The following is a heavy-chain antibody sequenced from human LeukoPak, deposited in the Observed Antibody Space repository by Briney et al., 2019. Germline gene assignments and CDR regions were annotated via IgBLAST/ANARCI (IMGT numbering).Heavy chain of an antibody. CDR2: INSDGRSGT. CDR3: ARGTMVRGVIIKKLVDY. V-gene: IGHV3-74*01. D-gene: IGHD3-10*01. J-gene: IGHJ4*01. CDR1: GFTFSSYW. Sequence: PGGSLRLSCTASGFTFSSYWMHWVRQAPGKGLVWVSRINSDGRSGTSYADAVKGRFTISRDNSKNTLYLQMNSLRAEDTAVYYCARGTMVRGVIIKKLVDYWGQGTLVTVSS.